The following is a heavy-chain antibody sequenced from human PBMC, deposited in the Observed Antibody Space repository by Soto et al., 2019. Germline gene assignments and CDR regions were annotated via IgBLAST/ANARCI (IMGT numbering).Heavy chain of an antibody. CDR1: GGSISSYY. Sequence: SETLSLTCTVSGGSISSYYWSWIRQPPGKGLEWIGYIYYSGSTNYNPSLKSRVTISVDTSKNQFSLKLRSVTAADTAVYYCAGGSGSYLTSAFDIWGQGTMVTVSS. J-gene: IGHJ3*02. D-gene: IGHD3-10*01. CDR2: IYYSGST. CDR3: AGGSGSYLTSAFDI. V-gene: IGHV4-59*08.